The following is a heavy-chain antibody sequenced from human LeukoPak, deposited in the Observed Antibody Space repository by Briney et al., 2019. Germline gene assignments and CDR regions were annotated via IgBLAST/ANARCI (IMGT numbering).Heavy chain of an antibody. CDR3: ARVTGGYSYVDP. V-gene: IGHV4-39*07. CDR2: IYYSGST. Sequence: SETLSLTCTVSGGSISSSSYYWGWIRQPPGKGLEWIGSIYYSGSTYYNPSLKSRVTISVDTSKNQFSLKLSSVTAADTAVYYCARVTGGYSYVDPRGQGTLVTVSS. J-gene: IGHJ5*02. D-gene: IGHD5-18*01. CDR1: GGSISSSSYY.